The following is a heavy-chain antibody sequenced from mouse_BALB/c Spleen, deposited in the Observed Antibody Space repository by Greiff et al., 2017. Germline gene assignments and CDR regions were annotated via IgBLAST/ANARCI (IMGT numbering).Heavy chain of an antibody. Sequence: VKVVESGPGLVAPSQSLSITCTVSGFSLTSYGVHWVRQPPGKGLEWLGVIWAGGSTNYNSALMSRLSISKDNSKSQVFLKMNSLQTDDTAMYYCARDYYGSSYGWFAYWGQGTLVTVSA. D-gene: IGHD1-1*01. CDR3: ARDYYGSSYGWFAY. CDR1: GFSLTSYG. J-gene: IGHJ3*01. CDR2: IWAGGST. V-gene: IGHV2-9*02.